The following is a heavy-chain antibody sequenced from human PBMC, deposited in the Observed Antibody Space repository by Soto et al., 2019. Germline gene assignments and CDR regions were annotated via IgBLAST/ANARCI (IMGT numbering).Heavy chain of an antibody. CDR2: IYHSGST. J-gene: IGHJ6*03. CDR1: SGSISSSNW. Sequence: SETLSLTCAVSSGSISSSNWWSWVRQPPGKGLEWIGEIYHSGSTNYNPSLKSRVTISVDKSKNQFSLKLSSVTAADTAVYYCARRGGGIAARPFPMDVWGKGTTVTVSS. D-gene: IGHD6-6*01. CDR3: ARRGGGIAARPFPMDV. V-gene: IGHV4-4*02.